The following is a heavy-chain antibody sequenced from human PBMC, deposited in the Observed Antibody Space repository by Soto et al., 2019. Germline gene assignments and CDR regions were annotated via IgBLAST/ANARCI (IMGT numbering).Heavy chain of an antibody. CDR3: ARGEMGYGDYGHYYYGMDV. Sequence: QVQLVQSGAEVKKPGSSVKVSCKASGGTFSSYTISWVRQAPGQGLEWMGRIIPILGIANYAQKFQGRVTITADKSTSTAYMELSSLRSEDTAVYYCARGEMGYGDYGHYYYGMDVWGQGTTVTVSS. D-gene: IGHD4-17*01. CDR1: GGTFSSYT. J-gene: IGHJ6*02. CDR2: IIPILGIA. V-gene: IGHV1-69*02.